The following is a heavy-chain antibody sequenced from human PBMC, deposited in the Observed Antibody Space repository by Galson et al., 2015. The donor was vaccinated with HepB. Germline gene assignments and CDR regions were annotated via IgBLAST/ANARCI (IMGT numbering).Heavy chain of an antibody. CDR3: VKDCSGNTCDATWLGN. J-gene: IGHJ4*02. CDR1: GFTFITYT. V-gene: IGHV3-23*01. Sequence: SLRLSCAASGFTFITYTMRWVRQAPGKGLEWVSSISDSGETTYYADSVKGRFTISRDNSKNTVYLQLNSLRVEDTALYYCVKDCSGNTCDATWLGNWGQGTLVTVSS. CDR2: ISDSGETT. D-gene: IGHD2-15*01.